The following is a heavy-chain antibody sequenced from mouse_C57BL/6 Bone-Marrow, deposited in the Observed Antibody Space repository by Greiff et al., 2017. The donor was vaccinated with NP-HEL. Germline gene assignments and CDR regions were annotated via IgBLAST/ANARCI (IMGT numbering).Heavy chain of an antibody. CDR1: GFTFSSYA. CDR2: ISDGGSYT. D-gene: IGHD2-2*01. Sequence: EVMLVESGGGLVKPGGSLKLSCAASGFTFSSYAMSWVRQTPEKRLEWVATISDGGSYTYYPDNVKGRFTISRDNAKNNLYLQMSHLKSEDTAMYYCASYYGYAGGFAYWGQGTLVTVSA. J-gene: IGHJ3*01. V-gene: IGHV5-4*03. CDR3: ASYYGYAGGFAY.